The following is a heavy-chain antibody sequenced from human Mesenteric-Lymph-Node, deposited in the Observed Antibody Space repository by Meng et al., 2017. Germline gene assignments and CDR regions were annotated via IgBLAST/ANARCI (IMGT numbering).Heavy chain of an antibody. CDR3: ARDHGFLNWFDP. D-gene: IGHD2/OR15-2a*01. CDR1: GFTFSDYY. V-gene: IGHV3-11*04. CDR2: ISPTGGSL. J-gene: IGHJ5*02. Sequence: VQLVESGGGVVQPGRSLRLSCAASGFTFSDYYMTWIRQPPGQGLEWIASISPTGGSLYYADSVKGRFSISRDNAKSSLSLQMNSLRVEDTAVYYCARDHGFLNWFDPWGQGTLVTVSS.